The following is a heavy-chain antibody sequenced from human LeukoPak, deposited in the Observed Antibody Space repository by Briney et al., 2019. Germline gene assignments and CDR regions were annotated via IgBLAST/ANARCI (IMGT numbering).Heavy chain of an antibody. J-gene: IGHJ4*02. V-gene: IGHV3-23*01. CDR2: IIGTGVGA. CDR1: GFTFSSFA. D-gene: IGHD1-26*01. Sequence: GGSLRLSCAASGFTFSSFAMTWVRQAPGKGLEWVSSIIGTGVGAFYADSVKGRFTISRDNSKNTLYLQMNSLRAEDTAVYYCARGGSTRDYYFDLWGQGTLVTVSS. CDR3: ARGGSTRDYYFDL.